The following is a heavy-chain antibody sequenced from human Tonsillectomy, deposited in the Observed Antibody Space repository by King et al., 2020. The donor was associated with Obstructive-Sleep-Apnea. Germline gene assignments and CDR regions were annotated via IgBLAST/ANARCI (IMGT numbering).Heavy chain of an antibody. Sequence: VQLVESGAEVKKPGASVKVSCRAAGYTFTSYDINWLRQATGQGLEWVGRMSPNSGNTGYAQKVQGRVTMTRNTSISTAYMELSSLISEDTAVYYCSSTVVTLGAPDDYWGQGTLVTVSS. D-gene: IGHD4-23*01. CDR3: SSTVVTLGAPDDY. CDR2: MSPNSGNT. J-gene: IGHJ4*02. CDR1: GYTFTSYD. V-gene: IGHV1-8*01.